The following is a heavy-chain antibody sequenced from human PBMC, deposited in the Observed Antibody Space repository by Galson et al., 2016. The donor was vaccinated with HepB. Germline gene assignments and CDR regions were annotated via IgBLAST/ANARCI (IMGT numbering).Heavy chain of an antibody. CDR3: AREAERWNYLDY. J-gene: IGHJ4*02. CDR2: ISSDGSNE. CDR1: GYIFRTYP. D-gene: IGHD5-24*01. V-gene: IGHV3-30*04. Sequence: SLRLSCAASGYIFRTYPMHWARQAPGKGLEWVAVISSDGSNEWYADSVKGRFTISRDNSQNTLSLQMSSLRPGDTAAYYCAREAERWNYLDYWGQGALVTVSS.